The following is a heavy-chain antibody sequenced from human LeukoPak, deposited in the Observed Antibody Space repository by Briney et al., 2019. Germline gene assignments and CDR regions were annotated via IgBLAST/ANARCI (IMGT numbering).Heavy chain of an antibody. D-gene: IGHD1-26*01. CDR2: ISYDGSNK. J-gene: IGHJ4*02. CDR1: GFTFSSYA. V-gene: IGHV3-30-3*01. CDR3: AREIVGATYFDY. Sequence: PGGSLRLSCAASGFTFSSYAMHWVRQAPGKGLEWVAVISYDGSNKYYADSVKGRFTISRDNSKNTLYLQMNSLRAEDTAVYYCAREIVGATYFDYWGQGTLVTVSS.